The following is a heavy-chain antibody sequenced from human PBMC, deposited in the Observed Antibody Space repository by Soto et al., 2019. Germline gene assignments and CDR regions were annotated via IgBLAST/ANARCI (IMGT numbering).Heavy chain of an antibody. CDR3: TKDSPLYDPDAFDI. V-gene: IGHV3-9*01. D-gene: IGHD2-2*02. J-gene: IGHJ3*02. Sequence: SLRLSCAASGSTFNDYAIHWVRQVPGKGLEWVSGISWDSGSIGYADTVKSRFTISRDNAKNSLFLQMNSLRSEDTALYYCTKDSPLYDPDAFDIWGQGTMVTVSS. CDR1: GSTFNDYA. CDR2: ISWDSGSI.